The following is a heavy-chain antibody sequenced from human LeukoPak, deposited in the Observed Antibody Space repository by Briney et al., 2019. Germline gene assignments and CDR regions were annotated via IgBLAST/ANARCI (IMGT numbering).Heavy chain of an antibody. V-gene: IGHV3-21*01. CDR2: ISSSSSYI. J-gene: IGHJ3*02. CDR1: GFTFSSYA. D-gene: IGHD2-2*01. CDR3: ARGNGSSTSEVSARSSGAFDI. Sequence: RPGGSLRLSCAASGFTFSSYAMNWVRQAPGKGLEWVSSISSSSSYIYYADSVKGRFTISRDNAKNSLYLQMNSLRAEDTAVYYCARGNGSSTSEVSARSSGAFDIWGQGTMVTVSS.